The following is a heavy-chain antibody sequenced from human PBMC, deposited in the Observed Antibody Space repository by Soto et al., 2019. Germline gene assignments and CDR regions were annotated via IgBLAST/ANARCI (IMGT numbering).Heavy chain of an antibody. J-gene: IGHJ4*02. CDR1: GGTFSSYT. D-gene: IGHD3-3*01. V-gene: IGHV1-69*04. CDR2: IIPILGIA. CDR3: ARDTSSISGVAQTPFDF. Sequence: SVKVSCKASGGTFSSYTISWVRQAPGQGLEWMGRIIPILGIANYAQKFQGRVTITADKSTSTAYMELSSLRSEDTAVYYCARDTSSISGVAQTPFDFWGQGTLVTGSS.